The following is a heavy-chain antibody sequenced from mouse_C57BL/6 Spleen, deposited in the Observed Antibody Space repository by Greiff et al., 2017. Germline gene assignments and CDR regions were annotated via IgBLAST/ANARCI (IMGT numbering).Heavy chain of an antibody. Sequence: EVMLVESGGGLVKPGGSLKLSCAASGFTFSDYGMHWVRQAPEKGLEWVAYISSGSSTIYYADTVKGRFTISRDNAKNTLFLQMTSLRSEDTAMYYCANYDYDVGYAMDYWGQGTSVTVSS. V-gene: IGHV5-17*01. CDR3: ANYDYDVGYAMDY. D-gene: IGHD2-4*01. CDR1: GFTFSDYG. J-gene: IGHJ4*01. CDR2: ISSGSSTI.